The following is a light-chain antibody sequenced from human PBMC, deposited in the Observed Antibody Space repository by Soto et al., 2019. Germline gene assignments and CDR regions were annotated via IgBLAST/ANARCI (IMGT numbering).Light chain of an antibody. CDR2: AAS. CDR3: QAYNSGPLC. J-gene: IGKJ4*01. V-gene: IGKV1-27*01. Sequence: DIQITQSPSSLSASVGDRVSITCRASQGIANYLSSYQPKPGKAPKLLIYAASALQSGVPSRFSGSGSETDFTLTVDRLQPEDGPTYYCQAYNSGPLCFSGGTTVDIK. CDR1: QGIANY.